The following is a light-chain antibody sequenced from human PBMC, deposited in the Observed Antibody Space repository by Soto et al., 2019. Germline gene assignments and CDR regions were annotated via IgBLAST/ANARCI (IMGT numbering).Light chain of an antibody. CDR2: GAS. Sequence: EIVLTQSPATLSLSPGERATLSCRASQSVSTYLAWYQQKPGQAPRLLIYGASNRATGTPARFSGSGSGTEFSLTISSLEPEDFAVYYCQQRSNWPPFTFGPGTKVDIK. CDR3: QQRSNWPPFT. CDR1: QSVSTY. V-gene: IGKV3-11*01. J-gene: IGKJ3*01.